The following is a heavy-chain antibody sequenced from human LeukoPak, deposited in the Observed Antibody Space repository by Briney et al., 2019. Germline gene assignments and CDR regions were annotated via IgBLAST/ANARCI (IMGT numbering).Heavy chain of an antibody. CDR2: ISSSSSYI. D-gene: IGHD4-17*01. V-gene: IGHV3-21*01. Sequence: GGSLRLSCAASGFTFSSYSMDWVRQAPGKGLEWVSSISSSSSYIYYADSVKGRFTISRDNAKNSLYLQMNSLRAEDTAVYYCARGRDYGDYARYTYDYWGQGTLVTVSS. CDR3: ARGRDYGDYARYTYDY. J-gene: IGHJ4*02. CDR1: GFTFSSYS.